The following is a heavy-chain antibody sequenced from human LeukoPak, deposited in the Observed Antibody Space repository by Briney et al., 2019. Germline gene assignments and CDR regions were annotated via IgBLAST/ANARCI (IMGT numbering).Heavy chain of an antibody. J-gene: IGHJ4*02. CDR2: ISAYNGNT. CDR1: GYTFTSYG. V-gene: IGHV1-18*01. D-gene: IGHD5-12*01. CDR3: ARDGGYSGYVPLNY. Sequence: ASVKVSCKASGYTFTSYGISWVRQAPGQGLEWMGWISAYNGNTNYAQKLQGRVTMTTDTSTSTAYMELSSLRSEDTAVYYCARDGGYSGYVPLNYWGQGTLVTVSS.